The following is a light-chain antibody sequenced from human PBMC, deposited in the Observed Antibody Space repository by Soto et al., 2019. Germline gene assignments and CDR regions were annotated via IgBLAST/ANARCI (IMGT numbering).Light chain of an antibody. CDR1: NGHSTYA. CDR3: QTWGTAIHDVV. J-gene: IGLJ2*01. CDR2: FNSDGSH. V-gene: IGLV4-69*01. Sequence: QLVLTQSPSASASLGASVKLTCTLNNGHSTYAIAWHQQQPEKGPRYLMKFNSDGSHSKGDGIPDRFSGSSSGAERHLTISSLQSEDEADYYCQTWGTAIHDVVFGGGTKLTVL.